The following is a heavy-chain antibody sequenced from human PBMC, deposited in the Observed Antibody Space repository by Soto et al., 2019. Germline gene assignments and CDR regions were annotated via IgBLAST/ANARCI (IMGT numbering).Heavy chain of an antibody. V-gene: IGHV1-8*01. CDR3: ASGELRRYYYYYYGMDV. J-gene: IGHJ6*02. CDR1: GYTFTSYD. D-gene: IGHD1-26*01. Sequence: ASVKVSCKASGYTFTSYDINWVRQATGQGLEWMGWMNPNSGNTGYAQKFQGRVTMTRNTSISTAYMELSSLRSEDTAVYYCASGELRRYYYYYYGMDVWGQGTTVTVSS. CDR2: MNPNSGNT.